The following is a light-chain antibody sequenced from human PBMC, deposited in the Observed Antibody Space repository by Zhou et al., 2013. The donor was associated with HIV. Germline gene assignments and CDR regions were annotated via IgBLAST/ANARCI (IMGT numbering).Light chain of an antibody. CDR2: AAS. CDR1: LNIRKS. J-gene: IGKJ1*01. CDR3: QQYSSFPPGT. V-gene: IGKV1-8*01. Sequence: IQMTQSPSSLSASVGDRVTITCRASLNIRKSLNWYQQKPGKAPKLLISAASTLRSGVPSRFNGSGSGTDFTLTISCLQSEDFATYYCQQYSSFPPGTFGHGTKVEVK.